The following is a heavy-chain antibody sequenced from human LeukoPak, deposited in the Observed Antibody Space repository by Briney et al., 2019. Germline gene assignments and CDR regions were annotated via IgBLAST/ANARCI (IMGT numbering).Heavy chain of an antibody. D-gene: IGHD3-10*01. CDR1: EFMFSNYW. CDR2: INQDGTEI. J-gene: IGHJ4*02. V-gene: IGHV3-7*01. CDR3: AKAILQLDY. Sequence: PGGSLRLSCAASEFMFSNYWMTWVRQAPGKGLEWVANINQDGTEIYYTDSVKGRFIISRDNAKNSLYLQMNSLRGEDTAVYYCAKAILQLDYWGQGTLVTVSS.